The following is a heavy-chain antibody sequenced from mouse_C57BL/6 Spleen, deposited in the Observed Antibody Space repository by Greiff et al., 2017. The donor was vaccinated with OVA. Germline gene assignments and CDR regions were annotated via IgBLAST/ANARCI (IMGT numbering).Heavy chain of an antibody. V-gene: IGHV1-19*01. CDR3: ARRGDGYYYAMDY. CDR2: INPYNGGT. J-gene: IGHJ4*01. D-gene: IGHD2-3*01. Sequence: VQLKESGPVLVKPGASVKMSCKASGYTFTDYYMNWVKQSHGKSLEWIGVINPYNGGTSYNQKFKGKATLTVDKSSSTAYMELNSLTSEDSAVYYCARRGDGYYYAMDYWGQGTSVTVSS. CDR1: GYTFTDYY.